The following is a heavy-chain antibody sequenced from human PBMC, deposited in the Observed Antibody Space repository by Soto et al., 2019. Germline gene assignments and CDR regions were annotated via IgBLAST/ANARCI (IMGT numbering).Heavy chain of an antibody. Sequence: SETLSLTCTVSGGSISSSSYYWGWIRQPPGKGLEWIGSIYYNGSTNYNPSLKSRVTISVDTSKNQFSLNLNSVTAADTAVYYCARSRGYSNGDTRNLFDPWGRGTLVIVSS. D-gene: IGHD5-18*01. CDR3: ARSRGYSNGDTRNLFDP. CDR1: GGSISSSSYY. V-gene: IGHV4-39*07. CDR2: IYYNGST. J-gene: IGHJ5*02.